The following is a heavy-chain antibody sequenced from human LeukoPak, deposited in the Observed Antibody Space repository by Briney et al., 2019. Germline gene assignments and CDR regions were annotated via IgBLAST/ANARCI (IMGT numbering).Heavy chain of an antibody. CDR3: ARDPEAGSYRSKDWFDP. CDR1: GGSISSYY. V-gene: IGHV4-4*07. J-gene: IGHJ5*02. D-gene: IGHD3-16*02. Sequence: SETLSLTCSVSGGSISSYYWSWIRQPAGKGLEWIGRIYTSGSTNYNPSLKSRVTMSVDTSKNQFSLKLSSVTAADTAVYYCARDPEAGSYRSKDWFDPWGQGTLVTVSS. CDR2: IYTSGST.